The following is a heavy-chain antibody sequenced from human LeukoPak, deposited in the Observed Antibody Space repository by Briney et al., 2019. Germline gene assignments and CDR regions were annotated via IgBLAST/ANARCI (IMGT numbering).Heavy chain of an antibody. CDR3: ARALGYFYYYYGMDV. V-gene: IGHV1-18*04. Sequence: GASVKVSCKASGYTFTSYGISWVRQAPGQGLEWMGWISAYNGNTNYAQKLQGRVTMTTDTSTSTAYMELRSLRSDDTAVYYCARALGYFYYYYGMDVWGKGTTVTVSS. CDR2: ISAYNGNT. D-gene: IGHD3-16*01. J-gene: IGHJ6*04. CDR1: GYTFTSYG.